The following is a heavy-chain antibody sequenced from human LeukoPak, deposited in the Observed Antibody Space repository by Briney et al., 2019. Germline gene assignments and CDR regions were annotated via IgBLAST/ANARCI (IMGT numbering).Heavy chain of an antibody. Sequence: ASVKVSCKASGYTFTGYYMHWVRQAPGKGLEGMGWINPNSCGTNYAQKFQGRVTMTRDTSITTAYMELSRLRPDDTAVYYCARVQGSGWYPFDYWGQGTLVTVSS. V-gene: IGHV1-2*02. D-gene: IGHD6-19*01. J-gene: IGHJ4*02. CDR3: ARVQGSGWYPFDY. CDR1: GYTFTGYY. CDR2: INPNSCGT.